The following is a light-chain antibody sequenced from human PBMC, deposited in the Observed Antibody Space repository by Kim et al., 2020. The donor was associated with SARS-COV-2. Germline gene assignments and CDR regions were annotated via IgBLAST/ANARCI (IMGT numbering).Light chain of an antibody. V-gene: IGKV3-11*01. CDR3: HQRSNWPPAT. CDR1: QSVSSY. Sequence: EIVLTQSPATLSLSPGERATLSCRASQSVSSYLAWYQQKPGQAPRLLIYDASNRATGIPARFSGSGYGTDFTLTISSLEPEDFAVYYCHQRSNWPPATFGQGTRLEIK. CDR2: DAS. J-gene: IGKJ5*01.